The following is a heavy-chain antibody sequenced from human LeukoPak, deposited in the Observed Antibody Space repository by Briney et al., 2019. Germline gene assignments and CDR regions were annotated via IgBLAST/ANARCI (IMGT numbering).Heavy chain of an antibody. V-gene: IGHV4-34*01. J-gene: IGHJ5*02. CDR3: AREGRYCSSTSCYRSWFDP. D-gene: IGHD2-2*02. Sequence: SETLSLTCAVYGGSFSGYYWSWIRQPPGKGLEWIGEINHSGSTNYNPFLKSRVTISVDTSKNQFSLKLSSVTAADTAVYYCAREGRYCSSTSCYRSWFDPWGQGTLVTVSS. CDR1: GGSFSGYY. CDR2: INHSGST.